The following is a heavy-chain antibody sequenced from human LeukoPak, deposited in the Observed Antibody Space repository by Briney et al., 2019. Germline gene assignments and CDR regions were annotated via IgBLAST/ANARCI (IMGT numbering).Heavy chain of an antibody. D-gene: IGHD5-24*01. CDR2: ISGYQGST. Sequence: GASVNVSCKASGYTFTNYGITWVRQAPGQGLEWMGWISGYQGSTKYAQNFQRSVTMTIDTSTSTAYMDLRSLRSDDTAIYFCARSDLATITAGPINYWGQGTLVAVSS. J-gene: IGHJ4*02. V-gene: IGHV1-18*01. CDR3: ARSDLATITAGPINY. CDR1: GYTFTNYG.